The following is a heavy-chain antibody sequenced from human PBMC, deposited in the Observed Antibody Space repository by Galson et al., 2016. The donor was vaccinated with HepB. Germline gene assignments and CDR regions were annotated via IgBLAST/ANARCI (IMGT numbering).Heavy chain of an antibody. CDR2: MNSNSGNT. V-gene: IGHV1-8*01. CDR1: GHTFTSYD. CDR3: ARGRGTFGS. Sequence: SVKVSCKASGHTFTSYDIHWVRQATGQGLEWMGWMNSNSGNTVYAQKFQGRLTMTRNTSISTAYMDLSSLTSEDTAIYFCARGRGTFGSWGQGTLVTVSS. J-gene: IGHJ5*01.